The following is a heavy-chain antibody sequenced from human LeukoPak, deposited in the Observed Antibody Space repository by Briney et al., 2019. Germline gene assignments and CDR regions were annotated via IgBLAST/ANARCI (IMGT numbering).Heavy chain of an antibody. J-gene: IGHJ4*02. CDR1: GFTFSSNV. Sequence: GGSLRLSCAASGFTFSSNVMHWVRQAPGKGLEWVAAISHDGNNKYNADSVKGRSTISRDNAKNSLYLQMYSLRAEDTAVYYCARSHLEYCGSTSCYLRSYNFDYWGQGTLVTVSS. CDR3: ARSHLEYCGSTSCYLRSYNFDY. D-gene: IGHD2-2*01. CDR2: ISHDGNNK. V-gene: IGHV3-30-3*01.